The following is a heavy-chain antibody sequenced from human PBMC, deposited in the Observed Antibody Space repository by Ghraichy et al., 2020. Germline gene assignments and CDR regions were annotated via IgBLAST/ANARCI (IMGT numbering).Heavy chain of an antibody. D-gene: IGHD3-10*01. CDR3: ARGLIRGIKINAFDT. Sequence: GGSLRLSCAASGFTFSTYDMHWVRQTTGKGLEWVSAISPAGDTYYSDSVKGRFTISRENAKNSLYLQMNSQRAGDTAVYFCARGLIRGIKINAFDTWGQGTMVTVSS. J-gene: IGHJ3*02. CDR1: GFTFSTYD. CDR2: ISPAGDT. V-gene: IGHV3-13*01.